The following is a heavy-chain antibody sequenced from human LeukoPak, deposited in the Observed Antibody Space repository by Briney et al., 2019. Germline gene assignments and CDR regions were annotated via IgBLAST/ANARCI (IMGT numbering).Heavy chain of an antibody. CDR3: ARVPANYYDSSGYETPRGYFDY. V-gene: IGHV4-34*01. J-gene: IGHJ4*02. CDR2: INHSGST. D-gene: IGHD3-22*01. CDR1: GGSFSGYY. Sequence: SETLSLTCAVYGGSFSGYYWSWIRQPPGKGLEWIGEINHSGSTNYNPSLKSRVTISVDTSKNQFSLKLSSVTAADTAVYYRARVPANYYDSSGYETPRGYFDYWGQGTLVTVSS.